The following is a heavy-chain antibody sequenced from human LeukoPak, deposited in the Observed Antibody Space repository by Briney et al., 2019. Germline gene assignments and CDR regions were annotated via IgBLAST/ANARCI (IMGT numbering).Heavy chain of an antibody. Sequence: SVKVSCKASGGTFSSYTISWVRQAPGQGLEWMGRIIPILGIANYAQKFQGRVTITADKSTSTAYMEVSSLRSEDTAVYYCARAAPVAGDFDYWGQGALVTVSS. CDR2: IIPILGIA. CDR1: GGTFSSYT. D-gene: IGHD6-19*01. J-gene: IGHJ4*02. V-gene: IGHV1-69*02. CDR3: ARAAPVAGDFDY.